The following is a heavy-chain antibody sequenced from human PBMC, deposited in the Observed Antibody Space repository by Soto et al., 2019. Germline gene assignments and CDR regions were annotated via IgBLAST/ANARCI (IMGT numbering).Heavy chain of an antibody. CDR1: GFTFSSYG. CDR2: IWYDGSNK. V-gene: IGHV3-33*01. D-gene: IGHD6-13*01. J-gene: IGHJ6*02. CDR3: ARAQRRLLEAAAGAMDV. Sequence: PGGSLRLSCAASGFTFSSYGMHWVRQAPGKGLEWVAVIWYDGSNKYYADSVKGRFTISRDNSKNTLYLQMNSLRAEDTAVYYCARAQRRLLEAAAGAMDVWGQGTTVTVSS.